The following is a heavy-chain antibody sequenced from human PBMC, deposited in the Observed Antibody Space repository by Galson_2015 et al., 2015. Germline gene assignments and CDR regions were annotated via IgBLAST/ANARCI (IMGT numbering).Heavy chain of an antibody. J-gene: IGHJ4*02. CDR2: ISYDGSNK. CDR1: GFTFSSYA. D-gene: IGHD5-12*01. Sequence: SLRLSCAASGFTFSSYAMHWVRQAPGKGLEWVAVISYDGSNKYYADSVKGRFTISRDNSKNTLYLQMNSLRAEDTVVYYCAKLVATIDSGDLYPDYWGPGTLVTVSS. CDR3: AKLVATIDSGDLYPDY. V-gene: IGHV3-30-3*01.